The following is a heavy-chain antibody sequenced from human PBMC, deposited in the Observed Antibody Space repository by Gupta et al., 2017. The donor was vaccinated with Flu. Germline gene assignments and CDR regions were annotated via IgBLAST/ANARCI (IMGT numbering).Heavy chain of an antibody. CDR2: ISSSSSYI. CDR3: AREKEEGFDY. Sequence: EVQLVESGGGLVKPGGSLRLSCAASEFTFSNYSMNWVRQAPGKGLEWVSSISSSSSYIYYADSVKGRFAISRDNAKNSLYLKMNSLTAEDTAMYHCAREKEEGFDYWGQGTLVTVSS. J-gene: IGHJ4*02. V-gene: IGHV3-21*01. CDR1: EFTFSNYS.